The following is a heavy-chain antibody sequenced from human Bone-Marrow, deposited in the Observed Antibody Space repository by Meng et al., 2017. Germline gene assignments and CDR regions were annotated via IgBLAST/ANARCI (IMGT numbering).Heavy chain of an antibody. V-gene: IGHV1-46*01. CDR3: ARAGRGERWLVPPDY. D-gene: IGHD6-19*01. CDR1: GYIFTNYY. CDR2: INPSGGTT. Sequence: ASVKVSCKASGYIFTNYYIHWVRQAPGQGLEWMGVINPSGGTTSYAQKFQGRVTVTRDTSTTTVYLELSSLRSEDTAVYYCARAGRGERWLVPPDYWGQGTLVTVSS. J-gene: IGHJ4*02.